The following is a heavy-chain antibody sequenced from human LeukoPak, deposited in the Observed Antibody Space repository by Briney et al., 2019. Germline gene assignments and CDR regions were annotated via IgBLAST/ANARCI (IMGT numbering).Heavy chain of an antibody. J-gene: IGHJ4*02. V-gene: IGHV3-53*01. D-gene: IGHD4/OR15-4a*01. CDR3: ARRAGAYSHSYDY. CDR2: IYYDDRT. CDR1: GFTFSSYS. Sequence: GGSLRLSCAASGFTFSSYSMNWVRQAPGKGLEWVSFIYYDDRTHYSDSVKGRFTISRDNSKNTLYLQMNSLRAEDTAVYYCARRAGAYSHSYDYWGQGTLVTVSS.